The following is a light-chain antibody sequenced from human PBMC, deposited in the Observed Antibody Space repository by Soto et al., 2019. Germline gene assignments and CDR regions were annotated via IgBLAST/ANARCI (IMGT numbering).Light chain of an antibody. J-gene: IGKJ1*01. CDR1: HSISSY. CDR2: KAS. Sequence: GHRVTTTCRASHSISSYLTWYQQKPGKAPKLLIYKASNVESGVPSRFSGSGSGTEFTLTISSLQPDDFATYYCQQYDSVLGTFGPGTKVDIK. CDR3: QQYDSVLGT. V-gene: IGKV1-5*03.